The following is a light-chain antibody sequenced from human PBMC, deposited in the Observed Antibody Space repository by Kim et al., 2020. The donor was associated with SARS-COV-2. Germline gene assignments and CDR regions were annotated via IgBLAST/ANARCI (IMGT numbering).Light chain of an antibody. CDR2: DAS. V-gene: IGKV1-5*01. Sequence: DIQLTQSPSTLSASVGDRVTITCRASQSIGGWLAWYQQKPGKAPKLLIYDASSVESGVPSRFSGSGSGTEFTLTISSLQPDDSATYYCEQSSTYPITFGQRTRLE. CDR3: EQSSTYPIT. CDR1: QSIGGW. J-gene: IGKJ5*01.